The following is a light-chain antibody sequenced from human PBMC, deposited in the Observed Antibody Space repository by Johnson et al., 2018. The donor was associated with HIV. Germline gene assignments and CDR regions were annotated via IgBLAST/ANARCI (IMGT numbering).Light chain of an antibody. V-gene: IGLV1-51*02. CDR2: ENN. J-gene: IGLJ1*01. CDR3: GTWDNSLSAGV. Sequence: QSILTQPPSMSAAPGQKVTISCSGSSSDMGNYAVSWYQQLPGTAPKLLIYENNKRPSGIPDRFSGSKSGTSATLGITGLQTGDEADYYCGTWDNSLSAGVFGSGTKVTVL. CDR1: SSDMGNYA.